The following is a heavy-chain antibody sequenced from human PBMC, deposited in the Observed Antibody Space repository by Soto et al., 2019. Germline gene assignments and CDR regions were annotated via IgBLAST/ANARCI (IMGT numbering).Heavy chain of an antibody. D-gene: IGHD3-22*01. J-gene: IGHJ3*02. CDR2: IYWDDDK. CDR1: GFSLSTSGVG. CDR3: AHRDVYYYDSSGYYPDAFDI. V-gene: IGHV2-5*02. Sequence: QITLKESGPTLVKPTQTLTLTCTFSGFSLSTSGVGVGWIRQPPGKALEWLALIYWDDDKRYSPSLKSRLTIPKDTSKNQVVLTMTNMDPADTATYYCAHRDVYYYDSSGYYPDAFDIWGQGTMVTVSS.